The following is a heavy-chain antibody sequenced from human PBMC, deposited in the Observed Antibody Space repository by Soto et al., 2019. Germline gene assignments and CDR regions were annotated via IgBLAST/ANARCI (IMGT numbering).Heavy chain of an antibody. CDR2: IYHSGST. CDR1: GGSISSGGYS. V-gene: IGHV4-30-2*01. D-gene: IGHD3-22*01. CDR3: ARGKYYYDSSGYYGAFDI. Sequence: SETLSLTCAVSGGSISSGGYSWSWIRQPPGKGLEWIGYIYHSGSTYYNPSLKSRVTISVDRSKNQFSLKLSSVTAADTAVYYCARGKYYYDSSGYYGAFDIWGQGTMVTVSS. J-gene: IGHJ3*02.